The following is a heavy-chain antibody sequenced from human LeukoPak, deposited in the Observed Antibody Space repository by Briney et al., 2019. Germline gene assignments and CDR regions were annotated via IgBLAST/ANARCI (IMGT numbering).Heavy chain of an antibody. Sequence: GGSLRLSCAASGFAFPNYAMNWVRQAPGEGLVWVSRINHNGVSRAYADFVKGRFTISRDDARGTVYLQMDSLSADDTAVYYCARVPGYVGYFYGMDVWGQGTTVTVSS. CDR3: ARVPGYVGYFYGMDV. D-gene: IGHD2-15*01. CDR2: INHNGVSR. J-gene: IGHJ6*02. V-gene: IGHV3-74*01. CDR1: GFAFPNYA.